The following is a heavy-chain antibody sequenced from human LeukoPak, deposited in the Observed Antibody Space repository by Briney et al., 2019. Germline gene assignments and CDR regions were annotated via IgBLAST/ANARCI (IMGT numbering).Heavy chain of an antibody. CDR2: IYHSGST. V-gene: IGHV4-59*12. CDR3: ARGVRGGPFLEHYYYMDV. D-gene: IGHD3-3*01. Sequence: SETLSLTCSVSGGSMSSYYWSWIRQSPGKGLEWIGYIYHSGSTDYNSSLKSRVTISEDTSKKQFSLKLSSVTAADTAVYYCARGVRGGPFLEHYYYMDVWGKGTTVTVSS. J-gene: IGHJ6*03. CDR1: GGSMSSYY.